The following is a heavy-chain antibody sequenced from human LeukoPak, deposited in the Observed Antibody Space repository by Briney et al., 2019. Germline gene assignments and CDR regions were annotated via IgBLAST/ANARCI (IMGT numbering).Heavy chain of an antibody. V-gene: IGHV3-30*18. J-gene: IGHJ4*02. CDR1: GFTFSNYG. CDR2: ISYDGSNK. CDR3: AKGRRPYSSGWYEKEYFFDY. D-gene: IGHD6-19*01. Sequence: GGSLRLSCAASGFTFSNYGMHWVRQTPGKGLEWVSVISYDGSNKYYAESVKGRFTISRDNSKNTLYLQMNSLRAEDTAVYYCAKGRRPYSSGWYEKEYFFDYWGQGTLVTVSS.